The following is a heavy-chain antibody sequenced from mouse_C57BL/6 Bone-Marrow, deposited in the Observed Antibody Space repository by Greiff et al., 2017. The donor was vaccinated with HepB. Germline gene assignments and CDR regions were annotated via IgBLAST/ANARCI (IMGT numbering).Heavy chain of an antibody. CDR1: GYTFTNYW. Sequence: VQLQQSGAELVRPGTSVKMSCKASGYTFTNYWIGWAKQRPGHGLEWIGDIYPGGGYTNYNEKFKGKATLTADKSSSTAYMQFSSLTSEDSAIYYCARKNYYGSSYLCFDYWGQGTTLTVSS. D-gene: IGHD1-1*01. V-gene: IGHV1-63*01. CDR2: IYPGGGYT. J-gene: IGHJ2*01. CDR3: ARKNYYGSSYLCFDY.